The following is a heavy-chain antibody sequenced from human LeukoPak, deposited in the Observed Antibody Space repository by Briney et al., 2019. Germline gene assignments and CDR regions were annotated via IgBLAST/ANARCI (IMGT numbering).Heavy chain of an antibody. D-gene: IGHD6-13*01. V-gene: IGHV1-8*03. CDR2: MNPNSGNT. J-gene: IGHJ4*02. CDR3: ARSPSNPHRTKKSSWYNFDY. CDR1: GYTFTSYD. Sequence: GASVKVSCKASGYTFTSYDINWVRQATGQGLEWMGWMNPNSGNTGYAQKFQGRVTITRNTSISTAYMELSSLRSEDTAVYYCARSPSNPHRTKKSSWYNFDYWGQGTLVTVSS.